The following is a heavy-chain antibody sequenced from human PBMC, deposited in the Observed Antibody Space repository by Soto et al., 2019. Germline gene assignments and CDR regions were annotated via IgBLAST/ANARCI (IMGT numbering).Heavy chain of an antibody. J-gene: IGHJ4*02. CDR2: IGTAGDT. D-gene: IGHD5-12*01. CDR3: ARGPVATISRGYFDY. Sequence: GGSLRLSCAASGFTFSSYDMHWVRQATGKGLEWVSAIGTAGDTYYPGSVKGRFTISRENAKNSLYLQMNSLRAGDTAVYYCARGPVATISRGYFDYWGQGTLVTVSS. V-gene: IGHV3-13*01. CDR1: GFTFSSYD.